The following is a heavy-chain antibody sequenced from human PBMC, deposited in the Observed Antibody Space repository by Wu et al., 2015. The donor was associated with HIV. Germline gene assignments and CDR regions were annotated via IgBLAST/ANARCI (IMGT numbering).Heavy chain of an antibody. D-gene: IGHD2-15*01. Sequence: QVQLVQSGTEVKKPGASVKVSCKASKYIFTNYDVNWVRQATGQGLEWMGWMNPNSGNTGYGQKFQGRVTXTRNTSISTAYMELSGLRSDDTAVYYCARGSRYCSEAAAPGTEYMDVWGRGTTVTGLL. CDR2: MNPNSGNT. V-gene: IGHV1-8*02. CDR3: ARGSRYCSEAAAPGTEYMDV. CDR1: KYIFTNYD. J-gene: IGHJ6*03.